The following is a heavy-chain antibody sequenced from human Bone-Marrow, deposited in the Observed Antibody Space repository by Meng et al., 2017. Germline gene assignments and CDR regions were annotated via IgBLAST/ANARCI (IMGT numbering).Heavy chain of an antibody. J-gene: IGHJ3*01. CDR2: IGTKPKSYAA. V-gene: IGHV3-73*01. CDR1: GVSFSDSD. Sequence: GESLKISCAVSGVSFSDSDIHWVRQASGKGLEWVGRIGTKPKSYAAAYAASVRGRFTISRDDSRTTAFLQMNSLKSEDTAVYYCTIYTSGHNWGQGTLVTVSS. CDR3: TIYTSGHN. D-gene: IGHD6-19*01.